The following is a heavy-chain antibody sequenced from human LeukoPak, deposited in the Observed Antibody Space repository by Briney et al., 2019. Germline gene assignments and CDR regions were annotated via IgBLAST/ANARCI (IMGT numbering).Heavy chain of an antibody. D-gene: IGHD2-15*01. V-gene: IGHV1-46*01. J-gene: IGHJ5*01. CDR2: INPNGGST. Sequence: ASVKVSCKTSGYTFTSNWMHWVRQAPGQGLEWIGIINPNGGSTIYAQKFQGRVTVTRDTSSNTVYMELSSLRSEDTAIYYCASAHSSEDKSWWFDSWRQATLVTVSS. CDR1: GYTFTSNW. CDR3: ASAHSSEDKSWWFDS.